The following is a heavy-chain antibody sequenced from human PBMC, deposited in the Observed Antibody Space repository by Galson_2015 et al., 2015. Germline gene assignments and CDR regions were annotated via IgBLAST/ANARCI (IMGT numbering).Heavy chain of an antibody. CDR1: GASISSYY. J-gene: IGHJ4*02. V-gene: IGHV4-59*01. Sequence: LSLTCTVSGASISSYYWRWVRQPPGKGLEWIGYIYHSGTTNYNPSLKSRVTISVDTSKNQFSLKLSSVTAADTAAYYCARRRDYFDYWGQGTLVTVSS. CDR3: ARRRDYFDY. CDR2: IYHSGTT.